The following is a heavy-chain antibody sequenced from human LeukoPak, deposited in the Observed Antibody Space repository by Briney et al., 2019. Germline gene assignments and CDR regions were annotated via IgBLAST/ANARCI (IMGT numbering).Heavy chain of an antibody. CDR3: ARNFPSSSDAFDI. J-gene: IGHJ3*02. D-gene: IGHD6-6*01. CDR1: GGSISSYY. CDR2: IYNSGST. Sequence: SETLSLTCTVSGGSISSYYWSWIRQPAGKGLEWIGYIYNSGSTNYNPSLKSRVTTSVDTSKNQFSLKLSSVTAADTAVYYCARNFPSSSDAFDIWGQGTMVTVSS. V-gene: IGHV4-59*01.